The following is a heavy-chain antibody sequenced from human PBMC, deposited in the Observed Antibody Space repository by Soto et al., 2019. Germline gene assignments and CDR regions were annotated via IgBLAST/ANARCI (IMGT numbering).Heavy chain of an antibody. CDR1: GFTVSSDS. CDR3: ARHYSAMGV. CDR2: IYSDNNT. Sequence: EVQLVETGGDLIQPGGSLRLSCAASGFTVSSDSMTWVRQAPGKGLEWISIIYSDNNTDYADSVKGRFSISRDTSKNILYLQMNSLRAEDTGEYYCARHYSAMGVWGQGTKVTVYS. V-gene: IGHV3-53*02. J-gene: IGHJ6*02.